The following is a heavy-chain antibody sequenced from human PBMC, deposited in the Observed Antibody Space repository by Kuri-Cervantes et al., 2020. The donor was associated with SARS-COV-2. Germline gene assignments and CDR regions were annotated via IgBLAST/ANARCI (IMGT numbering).Heavy chain of an antibody. CDR1: GGSFSGYY. CDR2: INHSGST. D-gene: IGHD6-13*01. V-gene: IGHV4-34*01. Sequence: GSLRLSCAVYGGSFSGYYWSWIRQPPGKGLEWIGEINHSGSTNYNPSLKSRVTMSVDTSKNQFSLKLSSVTAADTAVYYCARGGDGGYSSSWYSGSYYMDVWGKGTTITVSS. J-gene: IGHJ6*03. CDR3: ARGGDGGYSSSWYSGSYYMDV.